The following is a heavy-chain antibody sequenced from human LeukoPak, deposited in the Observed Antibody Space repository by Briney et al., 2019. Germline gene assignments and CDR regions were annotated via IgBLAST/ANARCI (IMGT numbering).Heavy chain of an antibody. CDR1: GFTVSSNY. Sequence: PGGSLRLSCAASGFTVSSNYMSWVRQAPGKGLEWVSVIYSGGSTYYADSVKGRFTISRDNSKNTLYLQMNSLRAEDTAVYYCARVPFWSGYKVGYYFDYWGQGTLVTVSS. D-gene: IGHD3-3*01. V-gene: IGHV3-53*01. CDR2: IYSGGST. CDR3: ARVPFWSGYKVGYYFDY. J-gene: IGHJ4*02.